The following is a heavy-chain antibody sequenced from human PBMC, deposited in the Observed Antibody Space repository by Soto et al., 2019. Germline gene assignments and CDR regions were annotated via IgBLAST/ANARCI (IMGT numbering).Heavy chain of an antibody. CDR3: AKLPSGPIVATMHFDY. Sequence: PGGSLRLSCAASGFTFGSYAMSWVRQAPGKGLEWVSAISGSGGSTYYADSVKGRFTISRDNSKNTLYLQMNSLRAEDTAVYYCAKLPSGPIVATMHFDYWGQGTLVTVSS. CDR1: GFTFGSYA. V-gene: IGHV3-23*01. D-gene: IGHD5-12*01. J-gene: IGHJ4*02. CDR2: ISGSGGST.